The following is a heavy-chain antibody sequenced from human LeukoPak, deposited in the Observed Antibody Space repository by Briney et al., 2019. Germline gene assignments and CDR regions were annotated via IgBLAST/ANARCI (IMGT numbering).Heavy chain of an antibody. CDR3: ARAPATVTNVKSAFDI. V-gene: IGHV1-24*01. J-gene: IGHJ3*02. Sequence: ASVKVSCKVSGYTLTELSMHWVRQAPGKGLEWMGGFDPEDGESIYAQKFQGRVTMTEDTSTDTAYMELSSLRSEDTAVYYCARAPATVTNVKSAFDIWGQGTMVTASS. D-gene: IGHD4-17*01. CDR1: GYTLTELS. CDR2: FDPEDGES.